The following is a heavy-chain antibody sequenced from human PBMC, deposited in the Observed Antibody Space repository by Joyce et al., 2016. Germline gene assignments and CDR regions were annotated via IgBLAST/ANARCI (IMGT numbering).Heavy chain of an antibody. CDR3: ARHGWQGSGWSQLDS. CDR2: VYPGSSET. CDR1: GYSFTRYW. J-gene: IGHJ4*02. D-gene: IGHD6-19*01. V-gene: IGHV5-51*01. Sequence: EVQLVQSGTEVKKPGESLRISCKGSGYSFTRYWIGWVGPMPGKGLEWMGVVYPGSSETKYSPSFEGQVTISAAKSISTAFLQWRSLKASDTAIYYCARHGWQGSGWSQLDSWGQGTLVTVSS.